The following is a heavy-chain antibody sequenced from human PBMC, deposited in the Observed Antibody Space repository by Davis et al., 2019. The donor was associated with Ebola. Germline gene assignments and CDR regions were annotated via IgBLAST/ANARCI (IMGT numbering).Heavy chain of an antibody. Sequence: GESLKISCAASGFTFTTAWMSWVRQAPGKGLEWVSTLGTSADTYYADSVKGRFTISRDNSKNTLYLQMNGLRVEDTAIYYCAKDTSNIWFDIWGQGTNVTVSS. J-gene: IGHJ3*02. V-gene: IGHV3-23*01. CDR1: GFTFTTAW. CDR3: AKDTSNIWFDI. D-gene: IGHD1-26*01. CDR2: LGTSADT.